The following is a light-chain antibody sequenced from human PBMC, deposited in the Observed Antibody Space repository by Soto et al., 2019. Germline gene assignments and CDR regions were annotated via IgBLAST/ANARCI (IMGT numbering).Light chain of an antibody. V-gene: IGKV3-20*01. CDR3: QQYGTSPFT. CDR1: QSVSSSF. Sequence: EIVLTQSPGTLSLSPGEGATLSCRASQSVSSSFLAWYQQKVGQAPRLLIYGASNRATGIPHRFSGSGSGTDFTITISRLEPEDFAVYYCQQYGTSPFTFGPGTEVDIK. J-gene: IGKJ3*01. CDR2: GAS.